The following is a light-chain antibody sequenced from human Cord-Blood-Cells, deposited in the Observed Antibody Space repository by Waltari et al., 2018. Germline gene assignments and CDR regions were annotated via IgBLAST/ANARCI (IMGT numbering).Light chain of an antibody. CDR2: DVS. CDR3: SQRTGSSEWV. J-gene: IGLJ3*02. CDR1: SSDVGGYNY. Sequence: QSALTQPASVSGSPGQSITISCTGTSSDVGGYNYVSWYQQHPGKAPKLMIYDVSRRPSGVSSTVSGANGGNTASLNVSGLQAEREADHYGSQRTGSSEWVFGGGTTLTVL. V-gene: IGLV2-14*01.